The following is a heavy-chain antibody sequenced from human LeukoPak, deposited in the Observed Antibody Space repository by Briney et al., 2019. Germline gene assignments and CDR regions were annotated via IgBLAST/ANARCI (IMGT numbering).Heavy chain of an antibody. V-gene: IGHV3-21*01. Sequence: GGSLRLSCAASGFTFISYNMNWVRQAPGKGLEWVSSITSSSSYIYYADSVKGRFTISRDNAKNSLYLQMNSLRAEDTAVYYCARAPYSSSSVGFGCSVYWGQGTLVTVSS. CDR1: GFTFISYN. CDR3: ARAPYSSSSVGFGCSVY. D-gene: IGHD6-6*01. CDR2: ITSSSSYI. J-gene: IGHJ4*02.